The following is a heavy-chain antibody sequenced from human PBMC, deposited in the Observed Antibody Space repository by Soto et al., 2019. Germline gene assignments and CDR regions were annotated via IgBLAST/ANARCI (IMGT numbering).Heavy chain of an antibody. D-gene: IGHD2-2*02. CDR3: ANVPIWCSSTSCYTEGFDY. CDR2: INAGGST. J-gene: IGHJ4*02. Sequence: EVQLLDSGGGLVQPGGSLRLSCTASGFTFSDYAMSWVRQPPGKGLEWVSVINAGGSTYYADSVKGRFTVSRANSKNTLYLQMNSLRAEDTAVYYCANVPIWCSSTSCYTEGFDYWGQGTLVTVSS. CDR1: GFTFSDYA. V-gene: IGHV3-23*01.